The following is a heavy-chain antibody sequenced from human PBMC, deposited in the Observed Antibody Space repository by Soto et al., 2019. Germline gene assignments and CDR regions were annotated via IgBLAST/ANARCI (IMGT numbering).Heavy chain of an antibody. Sequence: SETLSLTCTVSGGSVSSYYWSWIRQPPGKGLEWIGYIYYSGSTNYNPSLKSRVTISVDTSKNQFSLKLSSVTAADTAVYYCARDPHVGSGSYSVGMDVWGQGTTVTVSS. CDR2: IYYSGST. CDR3: ARDPHVGSGSYSVGMDV. CDR1: GGSVSSYY. D-gene: IGHD3-10*01. V-gene: IGHV4-59*02. J-gene: IGHJ6*02.